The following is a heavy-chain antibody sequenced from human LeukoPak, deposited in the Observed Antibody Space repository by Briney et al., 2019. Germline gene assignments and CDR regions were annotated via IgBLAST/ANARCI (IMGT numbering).Heavy chain of an antibody. V-gene: IGHV4-61*01. CDR2: IYYSGST. Sequence: SEALSLTCTVSGGPVSSGSYYWSWIRQPPGKGLERIGYIYYSGSTNYNPSLKSRVTISVDTSKNQFSLKLSSVTAADTAVYYCARNIAVAGTEPFDYWGQGTLVTVSS. D-gene: IGHD6-19*01. CDR1: GGPVSSGSYY. J-gene: IGHJ4*02. CDR3: ARNIAVAGTEPFDY.